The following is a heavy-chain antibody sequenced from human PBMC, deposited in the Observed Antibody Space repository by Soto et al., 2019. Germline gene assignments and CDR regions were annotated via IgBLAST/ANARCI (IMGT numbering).Heavy chain of an antibody. V-gene: IGHV5-51*01. D-gene: IGHD5-12*01. CDR3: ARLVDGYPGY. CDR1: VYTFTSQW. CDR2: IFPGDSDT. J-gene: IGHJ4*02. Sequence: GESLKISCKASVYTFTSQWIGWVRQKPGKGLEWMGLIFPGDSDTRYSPSFQGQVTISADKSISTAFLQWSSLKASDTAMYYCARLVDGYPGYWGQGTLVTVSS.